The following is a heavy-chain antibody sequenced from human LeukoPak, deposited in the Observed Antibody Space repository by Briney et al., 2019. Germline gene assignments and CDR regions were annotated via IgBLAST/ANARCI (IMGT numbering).Heavy chain of an antibody. Sequence: SETLSLTCAVYGGSFSGYYWSWIRQPPGKGLEWIGEVNHSGSTNYNPSLKSRVTISVDTSKNQFSLKLSSVTAADTAVYYCARDENGMDVWGQGTTVTVSS. J-gene: IGHJ6*02. CDR1: GGSFSGYY. V-gene: IGHV4-34*01. CDR2: VNHSGST. CDR3: ARDENGMDV.